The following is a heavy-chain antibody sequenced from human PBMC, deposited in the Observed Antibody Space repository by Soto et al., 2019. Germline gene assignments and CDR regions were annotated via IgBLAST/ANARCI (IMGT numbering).Heavy chain of an antibody. Sequence: LRLSCAAAGFTFDDYAMHWVRQVPGKGLEWVSGINWNSGSIGYGDSVKGRFAISRDNAKNSLHLQMNSLSAEDTAFYYCVKDESINWYSGHFRHWGQGTLVTVSS. CDR2: INWNSGSI. CDR3: VKDESINWYSGHFRH. V-gene: IGHV3-9*01. CDR1: GFTFDDYA. D-gene: IGHD6-13*01. J-gene: IGHJ1*01.